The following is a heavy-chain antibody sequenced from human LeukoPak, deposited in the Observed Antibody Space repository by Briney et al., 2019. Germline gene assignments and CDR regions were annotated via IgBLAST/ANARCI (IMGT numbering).Heavy chain of an antibody. CDR2: INPSGGST. J-gene: IGHJ5*02. D-gene: IGHD1-26*01. CDR3: ARDNSVGDTAWWFDP. Sequence: ASVKVSCKASGYTFTSYYMHWVRQAPGQGLEWMGIINPSGGSTSYAQKFQGRVTMTRDMSTSTDYMELSSLRSEDTAVYYCARDNSVGDTAWWFDPWGQGTLVTVSS. V-gene: IGHV1-46*01. CDR1: GYTFTSYY.